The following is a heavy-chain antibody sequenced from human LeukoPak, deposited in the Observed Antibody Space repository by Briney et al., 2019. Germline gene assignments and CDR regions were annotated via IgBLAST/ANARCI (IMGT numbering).Heavy chain of an antibody. CDR1: GYTFARYG. D-gene: IGHD5/OR15-5a*01. CDR2: ISANKGDT. V-gene: IGHV1-18*01. J-gene: IGHJ4*02. CDR3: ARDIGVSKFDY. Sequence: ASVKVSCKASGYTFARYGISWVRQAPGQGLEWMGWISANKGDTDLAQSLQGRVTLTTDTSRNTAYMELRSLRPDDTAIYYCARDIGVSKFDYWGQGTLVTVSS.